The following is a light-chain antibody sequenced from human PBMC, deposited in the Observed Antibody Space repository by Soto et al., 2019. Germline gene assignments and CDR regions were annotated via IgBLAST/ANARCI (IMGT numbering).Light chain of an antibody. CDR2: EVS. CDR3: NSYGGNTNVV. V-gene: IGLV2-8*01. CDR1: SSDVGAYNH. Sequence: QSALTQPASVSGSLGQSITISCTGTSSDVGAYNHVSWYQQHPGKAPKILIYEVSKRASGVPDRFSGSKSGNTASLTVSGLQPDDEADYYCNSYGGNTNVVFGGGTKLTVL. J-gene: IGLJ2*01.